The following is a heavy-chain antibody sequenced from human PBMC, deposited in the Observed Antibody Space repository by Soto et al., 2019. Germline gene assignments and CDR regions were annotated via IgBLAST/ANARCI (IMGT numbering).Heavy chain of an antibody. CDR2: ISGSGGST. CDR1: GFTFSSYA. J-gene: IGHJ4*02. V-gene: IGHV3-23*01. D-gene: IGHD3-22*01. CDR3: YYYDRSGYYYFDY. Sequence: EVQLLESGGGLVQPGGSLRLSCAASGFTFSSYAMSWVRQAPGKGLEWVSAISGSGGSTYYADSVKGRFTISRDNSKNTLYLQMNSLRAEDTAVYYCYYYDRSGYYYFDYWGQGTLVTVSS.